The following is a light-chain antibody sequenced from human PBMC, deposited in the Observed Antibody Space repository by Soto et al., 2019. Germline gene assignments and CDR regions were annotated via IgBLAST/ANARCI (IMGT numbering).Light chain of an antibody. CDR1: QGLLFSSNNKNY. CDR3: QQYYSPPLS. V-gene: IGKV4-1*01. J-gene: IGKJ4*01. CDR2: WAS. Sequence: DSVMTQSPDSLAVSLGERATINCKSSQGLLFSSNNKNYLAWYQQKGGQPPKLLIYWASTRESGVPDRFSGSGSGTDFTLTITSLKAEDVAVYYCQQYYSPPLSFGGGTKVDIK.